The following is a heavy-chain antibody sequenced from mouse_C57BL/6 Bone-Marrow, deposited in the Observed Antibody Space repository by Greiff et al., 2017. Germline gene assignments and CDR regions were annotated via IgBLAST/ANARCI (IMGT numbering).Heavy chain of an antibody. CDR1: GFTFSSYA. V-gene: IGHV5-4*01. Sequence: EVQRVESGGGLVKPGGSLKLSCAASGFTFSSYAMSWVRQTPEERLEWVATISDGGSYTYYPDNVKGRFTISRDNAKNNLYLQMSHLKSEDTAMYYCARALFAYWGQGTLVTVSA. J-gene: IGHJ3*01. CDR3: ARALFAY. CDR2: ISDGGSYT.